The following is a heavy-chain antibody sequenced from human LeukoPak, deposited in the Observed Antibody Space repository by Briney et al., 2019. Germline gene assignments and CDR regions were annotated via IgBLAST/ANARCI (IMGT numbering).Heavy chain of an antibody. Sequence: GASARVSCKASEDTFTGYYIHWVRQAPGQGLEWMGWVNPNNGVTEYAQEFQGRVTMTRDTSLSTAYMELSRLRSDDTAVYYCATDHCTRTNCYEDYYHGMDVWGQGTTVTVSS. V-gene: IGHV1-2*02. CDR1: EDTFTGYY. CDR2: VNPNNGVT. CDR3: ATDHCTRTNCYEDYYHGMDV. J-gene: IGHJ6*02. D-gene: IGHD2-2*01.